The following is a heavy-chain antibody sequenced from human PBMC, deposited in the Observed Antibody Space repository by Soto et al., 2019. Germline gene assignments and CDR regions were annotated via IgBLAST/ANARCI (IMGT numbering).Heavy chain of an antibody. V-gene: IGHV3-72*01. D-gene: IGHD5-12*01. J-gene: IGHJ4*02. CDR1: GFTFSDHY. CDR2: SRDKVHSHTT. Sequence: EVQLAESGGGLVQPGGSLRLSCAASGFTFSDHYMDWVRQAPGKGLEWVGRSRDKVHSHTTEYGASVKGRFTISRGDSENSLYLQMNSLKTEDTAVYYCARGAVSTGYFDYWGQGTLVTVSS. CDR3: ARGAVSTGYFDY.